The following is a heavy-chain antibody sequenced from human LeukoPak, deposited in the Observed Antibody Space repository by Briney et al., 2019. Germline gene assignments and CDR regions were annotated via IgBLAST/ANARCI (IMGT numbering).Heavy chain of an antibody. J-gene: IGHJ4*02. V-gene: IGHV3-30*02. D-gene: IGHD5-12*01. Sequence: PGGSLRLSCAESGYTFSSYGMHWVRQAPGKGLEWVAFIRYDGSNKYYADSVKGRFTISRDNSKNTLYLQMNSLRAEDTAVYYCAKAAQLWLRAYFDYWGPGTLVTVSS. CDR3: AKAAQLWLRAYFDY. CDR2: IRYDGSNK. CDR1: GYTFSSYG.